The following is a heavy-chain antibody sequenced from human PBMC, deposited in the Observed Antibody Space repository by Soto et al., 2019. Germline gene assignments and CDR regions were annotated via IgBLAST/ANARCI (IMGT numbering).Heavy chain of an antibody. J-gene: IGHJ6*02. V-gene: IGHV1-8*01. D-gene: IGHD3-10*01. CDR2: MNPNSGNT. CDR1: GYTFTSYD. Sequence: ASVKVSCKASGYTFTSYDINWVRQATGQGLEWMGWMNPNSGNTGYAQKFQGRVTISVDTSKNQFSLKLSSVTAADTAVYYCARGRGRSTLGIYYYYGMDVWGQGTTVTVSS. CDR3: ARGRGRSTLGIYYYYGMDV.